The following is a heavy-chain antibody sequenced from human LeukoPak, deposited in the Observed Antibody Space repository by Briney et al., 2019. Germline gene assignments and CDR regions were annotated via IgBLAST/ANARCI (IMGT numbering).Heavy chain of an antibody. CDR3: ARDMGYNSYFDY. CDR1: GRSISSYY. Sequence: SETLSLTCTVSGRSISSYYWSWIRQPPGKGLEWIGYIYYSGSTNYNPSLKSRVTISVDTSKNQFSLKLTSMTAADTAVYYCARDMGYNSYFDYWGRGTLVTVSS. J-gene: IGHJ4*02. V-gene: IGHV4-59*01. D-gene: IGHD5-24*01. CDR2: IYYSGST.